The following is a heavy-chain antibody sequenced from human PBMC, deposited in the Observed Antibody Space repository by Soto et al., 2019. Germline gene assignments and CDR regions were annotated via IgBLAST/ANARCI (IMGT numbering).Heavy chain of an antibody. CDR2: ISGSGGNT. D-gene: IGHD3-10*01. Sequence: GGSLRLSCAASGFTFSSYAMSWVRQAPGKGLEWVSSISGSGGNTYYGDSVKGRFTISRDNSENMVYLQMNSLRAGDTAVYYCAKESQYYSDSWGPYRNLLDPCSRGTLV. J-gene: IGHJ5*02. CDR1: GFTFSSYA. V-gene: IGHV3-23*01. CDR3: AKESQYYSDSWGPYRNLLDP.